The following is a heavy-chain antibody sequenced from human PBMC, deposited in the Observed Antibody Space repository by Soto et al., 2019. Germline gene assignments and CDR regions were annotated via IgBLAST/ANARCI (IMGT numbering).Heavy chain of an antibody. CDR1: NGSTSSRSFY. Sequence: QPQLQESGPGLVKPSETLSLTCTVSNGSTSSRSFYWGWIRQPPGKGLEWIGHVFYSESTFYKPSLGSRVTMTVHTSDHRFFLKMRSVTAADTAIYYCVFHAEGAFDYWGPGTLVSVSS. CDR3: VFHAEGAFDY. CDR2: VFYSEST. J-gene: IGHJ4*02. V-gene: IGHV4-39*01. D-gene: IGHD3-16*01.